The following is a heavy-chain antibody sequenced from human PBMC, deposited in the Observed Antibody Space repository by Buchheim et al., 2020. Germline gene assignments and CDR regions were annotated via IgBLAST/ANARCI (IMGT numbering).Heavy chain of an antibody. D-gene: IGHD1-14*01. CDR2: IDPSDSYT. Sequence: EVQLVQSGAEVKKPGESLRISCKGSGYSFTSYWISWVRQMPGKGLEWMGRIDPSDSYTNYSPSFQGHVTISADKSISTAYPQWISLKASDTAMYYCARHRMLRLDYYYYGMDVWGQGTT. V-gene: IGHV5-10-1*01. CDR1: GYSFTSYW. CDR3: ARHRMLRLDYYYYGMDV. J-gene: IGHJ6*02.